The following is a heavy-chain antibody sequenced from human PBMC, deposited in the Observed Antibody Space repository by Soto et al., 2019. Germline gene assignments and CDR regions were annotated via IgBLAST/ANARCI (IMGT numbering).Heavy chain of an antibody. CDR3: ARAQYTGSYFDACDV. CDR1: GFSFSSYG. V-gene: IGHV3-33*03. CDR2: IWYDRSNK. D-gene: IGHD1-26*01. Sequence: GGSLRLSCAASGFSFSSYGMHWVRQAPGKGLDWVAVIWYDRSNKYYAESVKGRFTISRDNSKNTLYVQMNSLTVEDTAVYYCARAQYTGSYFDACDVWGQGTMVTVSS. J-gene: IGHJ3*01.